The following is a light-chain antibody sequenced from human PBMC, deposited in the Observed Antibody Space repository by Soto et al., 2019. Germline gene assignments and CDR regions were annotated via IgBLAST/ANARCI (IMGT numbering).Light chain of an antibody. V-gene: IGLV2-14*01. CDR2: DVS. CDR3: SSYTGTSTYV. CDR1: SSDVGGYKY. Sequence: QSALTQPASVSGSPGQSIAISCTGTSSDVGGYKYVSWYQQQPGKAPKLVIYDVSNRPSGVSDRFSGSKSGNTASLTISGLQAEDEGDFYCSSYTGTSTYVFGTGTKVTVL. J-gene: IGLJ1*01.